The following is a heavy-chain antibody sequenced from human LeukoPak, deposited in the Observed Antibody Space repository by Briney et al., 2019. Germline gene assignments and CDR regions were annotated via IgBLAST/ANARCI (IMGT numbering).Heavy chain of an antibody. D-gene: IGHD5-12*01. CDR1: GFSVSSNY. CDR2: IRSKARSYAT. V-gene: IGHV3-73*01. Sequence: PGGSLRLSCAASGFSVSSNYMSWVRQASGKGLEWVGRIRSKARSYATTYAESVKGRFTISRDDSKNTAYLQMNSLKTEDTAVYYCTSQVDEGYWGQGTLVTVSS. CDR3: TSQVDEGY. J-gene: IGHJ4*02.